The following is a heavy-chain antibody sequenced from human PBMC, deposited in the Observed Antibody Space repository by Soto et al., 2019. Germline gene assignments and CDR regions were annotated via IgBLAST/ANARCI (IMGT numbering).Heavy chain of an antibody. CDR3: ASIVVVPAAKDWFDP. CDR2: INSGGST. Sequence: GGSLRLSCAVSGFTVSSKYMSLVRQAPGKGLEWVSLINSGGSTYYADSVEGRFTISRDNSKNTLYLQMNSLRAEDTAVYYCASIVVVPAAKDWFDPWGQGTLVTVSS. D-gene: IGHD2-2*01. J-gene: IGHJ5*02. V-gene: IGHV3-53*01. CDR1: GFTVSSKY.